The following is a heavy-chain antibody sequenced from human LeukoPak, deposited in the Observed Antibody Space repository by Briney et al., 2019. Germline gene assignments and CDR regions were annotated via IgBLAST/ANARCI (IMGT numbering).Heavy chain of an antibody. CDR1: GFPFRTYW. J-gene: IGHJ5*02. D-gene: IGHD6-19*01. Sequence: GGCLSPACDASGFPFRTYWMSWVRQAPGKRPEWVANIKEDGSQIEHLDSVRGRFTILRDNAKNSRYLQMNTLRVEDTAVYYCARGSSSNWFDPWGQGTMLSVSS. CDR2: IKEDGSQI. V-gene: IGHV3-7*01. CDR3: ARGSSSNWFDP.